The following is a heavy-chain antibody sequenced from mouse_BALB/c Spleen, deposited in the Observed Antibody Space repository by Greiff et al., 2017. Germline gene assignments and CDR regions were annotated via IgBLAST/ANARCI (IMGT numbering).Heavy chain of an antibody. Sequence: QVQLQQSGPELVRPGVSVKISCKGSGYTFTDYAMHWVKQSHAKSLEWIGVISTYYGNTNYNQKFKGKATMTVDKSSSTAYMELARLTSEDSAIYYCARDYGYDGSYAMDYWGQGTSVTVSS. CDR2: ISTYYGNT. CDR3: ARDYGYDGSYAMDY. CDR1: GYTFTDYA. V-gene: IGHV1-67*01. D-gene: IGHD2-2*01. J-gene: IGHJ4*01.